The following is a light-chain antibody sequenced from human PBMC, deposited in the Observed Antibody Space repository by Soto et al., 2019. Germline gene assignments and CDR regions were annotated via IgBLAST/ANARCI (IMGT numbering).Light chain of an antibody. CDR3: EKYDSAPWT. J-gene: IGKJ1*01. CDR1: QGISKY. CDR2: VAS. Sequence: DVQMTQCPSSLSASVGDRVTITCRASQGISKYLAWYQQKPGKDPRLLIYVASTLQSGVPSRFSGSGSGTDFILTISSLQPEDVATYYCEKYDSAPWTFGQGTKVEIK. V-gene: IGKV1-27*01.